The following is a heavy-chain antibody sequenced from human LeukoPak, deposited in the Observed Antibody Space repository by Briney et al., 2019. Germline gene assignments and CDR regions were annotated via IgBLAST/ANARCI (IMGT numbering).Heavy chain of an antibody. CDR3: AKDLSSYGYEGLDY. V-gene: IGHV3-7*01. Sequence: GGSLRLSCAASGFTFSSFWMSWVRQAPGKGLEWVANIKQDGSEIFYVDSVKGRFTISRDNAQNSLYLQMNSLRAEDTAVYYCAKDLSSYGYEGLDYWGQGTLVTVSS. J-gene: IGHJ4*02. CDR1: GFTFSSFW. D-gene: IGHD5-18*01. CDR2: IKQDGSEI.